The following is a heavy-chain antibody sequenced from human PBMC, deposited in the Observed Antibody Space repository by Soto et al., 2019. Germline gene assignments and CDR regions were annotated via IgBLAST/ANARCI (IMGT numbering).Heavy chain of an antibody. CDR1: GFTFSSYW. V-gene: IGHV3-7*01. CDR2: IKEDGSDM. J-gene: IGHJ5*02. CDR3: ATEVWVYYDFWSGYSAS. D-gene: IGHD3-3*01. Sequence: EVQLVESGGGLVQPGGSLRLSCAASGFTFSSYWMSWVRQAPGKGLEWVANIKEDGSDMYYVDSVKGRFTISRDNAKNSLYLQMNRLRAEDTAVYYCATEVWVYYDFWSGYSASWGQGTLVTVSS.